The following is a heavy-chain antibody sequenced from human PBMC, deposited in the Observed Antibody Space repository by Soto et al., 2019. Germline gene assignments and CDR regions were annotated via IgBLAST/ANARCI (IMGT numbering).Heavy chain of an antibody. CDR2: SIPIFGTA. Sequence: QVQLVQSGAEVKKPGSSVKVSCKASGGTFNIYPITWVRQAPGEGLEWMGGSIPIFGTANSAQKFQGRVTISVDESTSTAYMELSSLRSEDTAVYYCARGRGYSGDDHYYYFDMDVWGQGTTVTVSS. CDR3: ARGRGYSGDDHYYYFDMDV. CDR1: GGTFNIYP. D-gene: IGHD5-12*01. V-gene: IGHV1-69*01. J-gene: IGHJ6*02.